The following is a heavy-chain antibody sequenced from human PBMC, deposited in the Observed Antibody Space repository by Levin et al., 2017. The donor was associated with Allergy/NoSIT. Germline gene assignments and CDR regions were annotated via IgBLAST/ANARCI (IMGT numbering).Heavy chain of an antibody. V-gene: IGHV3-11*05. CDR1: GFTFSDYY. D-gene: IGHD2-2*01. CDR3: AREECSSTSCSRNWFDP. CDR2: ISSSSSYT. J-gene: IGHJ5*02. Sequence: GGSLRLSCAASGFTFSDYYMSWIRQAPGKGLEWVSYISSSSSYTNYADSVKGRFTISRDNAKNSLYLQMNSLRAEDTAVYYCAREECSSTSCSRNWFDPWGQGTLVTVSS.